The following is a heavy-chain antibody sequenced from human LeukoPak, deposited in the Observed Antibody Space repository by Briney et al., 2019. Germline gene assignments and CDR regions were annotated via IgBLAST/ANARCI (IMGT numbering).Heavy chain of an antibody. J-gene: IGHJ4*02. CDR3: ARDNAGNTDC. V-gene: IGHV7-4-1*02. D-gene: IGHD1-26*01. Sequence: ASVKVSCKASGYTFTSNAMNWVRQAPGQGLELMGWINTNTGNPTYAQGSTGRFVFSLDTSVSTAYLQISSLKAEDTAVYYCARDNAGNTDCWGQGTLVTVSS. CDR1: GYTFTSNA. CDR2: INTNTGNP.